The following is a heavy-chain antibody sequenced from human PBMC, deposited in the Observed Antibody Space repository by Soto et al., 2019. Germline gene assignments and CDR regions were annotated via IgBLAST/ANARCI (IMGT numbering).Heavy chain of an antibody. V-gene: IGHV4-39*02. J-gene: IGHJ5*02. CDR2: IYYSGST. CDR1: GGSISSSSYS. CDR3: ARDGVNWFDP. D-gene: IGHD3-10*01. Sequence: PSETLSLTCTVSGGSISSSSYSWGWIRQPPGKGLEWIGSIYYSGSTYYNPSLKSRVTISVDTSKNQFSLKLSSVTAADTAVYYCARDGVNWFDPWGQGTLVTVSS.